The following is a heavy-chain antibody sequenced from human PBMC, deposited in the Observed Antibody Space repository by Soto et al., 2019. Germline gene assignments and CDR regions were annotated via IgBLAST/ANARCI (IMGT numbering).Heavy chain of an antibody. CDR2: INPNSGGT. Sequence: QVQLVQSGAEVKKPGASVKVSCKASGYTFTGYYMHWVRQAPGQGLEWMGWINPNSGGTNYAQKFQGWVTMTRDTSISTAYMDLSRLRSDDTAVYYCARGLGIAAAGRGFDPWGQGTLVTVSS. CDR1: GYTFTGYY. CDR3: ARGLGIAAAGRGFDP. D-gene: IGHD6-13*01. J-gene: IGHJ5*02. V-gene: IGHV1-2*04.